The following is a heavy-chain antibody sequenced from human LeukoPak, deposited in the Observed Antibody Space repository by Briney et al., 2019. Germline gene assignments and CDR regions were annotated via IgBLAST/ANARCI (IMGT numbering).Heavy chain of an antibody. CDR3: ARDGGTDWYDP. Sequence: PGGSLRLSCAASGFTISGYWMTWVRQAPGKGQEWVANIKQDGSEKTYVDSVKGRFIISRDNAKNSIYLQMNSLRVEDAAMYYCARDGGTDWYDPWGQGTLVTVSS. CDR1: GFTISGYW. CDR2: IKQDGSEK. D-gene: IGHD3-16*01. J-gene: IGHJ5*02. V-gene: IGHV3-7*01.